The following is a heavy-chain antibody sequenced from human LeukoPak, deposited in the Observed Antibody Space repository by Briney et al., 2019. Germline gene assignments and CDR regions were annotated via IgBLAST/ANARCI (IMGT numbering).Heavy chain of an antibody. CDR3: ARGHVGSYAYFYYYGMDV. CDR2: INHSGST. J-gene: IGHJ6*02. D-gene: IGHD3-16*01. CDR1: GGSFSGYY. V-gene: IGHV4-34*01. Sequence: SETLSFTCAVYGGSFSGYYWSWIRQPPKKGLEWIGEINHSGSTNYNPSLKSRVTISVDTSKKQFSLKVRSVSAADAAVYYCARGHVGSYAYFYYYGMDVWGQGTTVTVSS.